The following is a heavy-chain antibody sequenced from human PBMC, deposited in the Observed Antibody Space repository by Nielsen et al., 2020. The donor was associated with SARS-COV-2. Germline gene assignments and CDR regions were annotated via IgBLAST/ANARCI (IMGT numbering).Heavy chain of an antibody. CDR2: IKSKTDGGTT. CDR1: GFTFSNAW. J-gene: IGHJ5*02. V-gene: IGHV3-15*01. CDR3: TTTEYCSGGSCYSGWFDP. D-gene: IGHD2-15*01. Sequence: GESLKISCAASGFTFSNAWMSWVRQAPGKGLEWVGRIKSKTDGGTTDYAAPVKGRFTISRDDSKNTLYLQMNSLKTEDTAVYYCTTTEYCSGGSCYSGWFDPWGQGTLVPSPQ.